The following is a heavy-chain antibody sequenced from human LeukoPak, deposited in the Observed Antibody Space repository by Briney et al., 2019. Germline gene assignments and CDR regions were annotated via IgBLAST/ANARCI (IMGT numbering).Heavy chain of an antibody. V-gene: IGHV3-72*01. CDR3: ARDQGSGWYLGQYFQH. Sequence: GGSLRLSCAASGFIFSDHYMDWVRQAPGKGLEWLARSRKKANSYSTEYAASVKGRFIISRDESKNSLLLQMNSLNTEDTPVYYCARDQGSGWYLGQYFQHWGQGTLVTVSS. D-gene: IGHD6-19*01. CDR2: SRKKANSYST. J-gene: IGHJ1*01. CDR1: GFIFSDHY.